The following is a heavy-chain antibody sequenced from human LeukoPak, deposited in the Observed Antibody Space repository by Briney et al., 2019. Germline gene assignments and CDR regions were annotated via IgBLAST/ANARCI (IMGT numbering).Heavy chain of an antibody. J-gene: IGHJ4*02. CDR2: IGDSGGGT. CDR1: GFTFSSYV. CDR3: AKLPGRAADY. Sequence: GGSLRLSCAASGFTFSSYVMNWVRQAPGKGLEWVSGIGDSGGGTYYADSVKGRFTISRDNSKNTLYLQMNSLRAEDTAVYYCAKLPGRAADYWGQGTLVTVSS. V-gene: IGHV3-23*01.